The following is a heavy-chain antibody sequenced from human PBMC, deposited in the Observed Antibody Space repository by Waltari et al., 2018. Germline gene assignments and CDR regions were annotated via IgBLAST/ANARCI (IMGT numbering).Heavy chain of an antibody. CDR1: GGSISSSRYH. CDR3: ARMVRGYCSSTSCHTDH. D-gene: IGHD2-2*01. J-gene: IGHJ4*02. CDR2: IYYSGST. Sequence: QLQLQESGPGLVKPSETLSLTCTVSGGSISSSRYHWGWVRQPPGKGLEWIGSIYYSGSTYYNPSLKSRVTISVDTSKNQFSLRVSSVTAADTAVFYCARMVRGYCSSTSCHTDHWGQGTLVTVSS. V-gene: IGHV4-39*07.